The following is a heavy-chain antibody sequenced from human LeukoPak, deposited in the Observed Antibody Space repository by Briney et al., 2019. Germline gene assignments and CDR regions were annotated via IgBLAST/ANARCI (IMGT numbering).Heavy chain of an antibody. CDR2: IYHSGST. D-gene: IGHD3-9*01. V-gene: IGHV4-4*02. CDR1: GGSISSSNW. Sequence: SETLSLTCAVSGGSISSSNWWSWVRQPPGKGLEWIGEIYHSGSTNYNPSLKSRVTISVDKSKNQFSLKLSSVTAADTAVYYCARVYYDILTGYYSGYYFDYWGQGTLVTVSS. J-gene: IGHJ4*02. CDR3: ARVYYDILTGYYSGYYFDY.